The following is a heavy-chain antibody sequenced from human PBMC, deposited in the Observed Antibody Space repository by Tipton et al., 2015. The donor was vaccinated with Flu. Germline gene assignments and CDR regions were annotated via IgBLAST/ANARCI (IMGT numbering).Heavy chain of an antibody. CDR2: IHYSGSP. J-gene: IGHJ4*02. D-gene: IGHD5-12*01. V-gene: IGHV4-38-2*02. Sequence: TLSLTCTVSGDSMRSDYFWGWIRQAPGKGLEWIGNIHYSGSPHYNPSLKSRVTISVDTSKNQFSLKLNSVSAADTAVYYCARGSGYANTYFDSWGQATLVTVSS. CDR3: ARGSGYANTYFDS. CDR1: GDSMRSDYF.